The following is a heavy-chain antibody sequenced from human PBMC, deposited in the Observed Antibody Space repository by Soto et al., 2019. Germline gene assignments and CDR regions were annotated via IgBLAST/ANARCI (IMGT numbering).Heavy chain of an antibody. V-gene: IGHV4-61*01. D-gene: IGHD1-26*01. J-gene: IGHJ4*02. Sequence: QVQLQESGPGLVKPSETLSLTCTVSGGSVSSGSYSWNWIRQPPGKGLEWIGYIYYSGSTNYNPPLKSRVTISVDTSKIQFSLKLSSVTAADTAVYFCARHLVLGATDRFEYWGQGTLVTVSS. CDR2: IYYSGST. CDR1: GGSVSSGSYS. CDR3: ARHLVLGATDRFEY.